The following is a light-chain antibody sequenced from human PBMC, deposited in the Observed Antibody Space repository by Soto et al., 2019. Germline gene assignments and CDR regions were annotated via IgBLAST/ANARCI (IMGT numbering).Light chain of an antibody. CDR1: QSISSW. V-gene: IGKV1-5*03. Sequence: DIQMTQSPSTLSASVGDRVTITCRASQSISSWLAWYQQKPGKAPNLLIYKASTLQSGVPSRFTGSGSGTELTLTISRLQPDDVATYYCQQYDSYSLTFGGGTKVEIK. CDR3: QQYDSYSLT. CDR2: KAS. J-gene: IGKJ4*01.